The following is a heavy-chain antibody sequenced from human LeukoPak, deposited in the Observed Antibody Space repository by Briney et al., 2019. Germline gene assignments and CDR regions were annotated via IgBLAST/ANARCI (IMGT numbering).Heavy chain of an antibody. CDR1: GFTFSSFT. Sequence: GGSLRLSCAAYGFTFSSFTMNWVRQAQGKGLEWVSSISNSGRDMYYAESVKGRFTISRDNAKNSLYLQMNSLRAEDTAVYYCASSRVATSDYWGQGTLVTVSS. V-gene: IGHV3-21*01. D-gene: IGHD5-12*01. CDR3: ASSRVATSDY. J-gene: IGHJ4*02. CDR2: ISNSGRDM.